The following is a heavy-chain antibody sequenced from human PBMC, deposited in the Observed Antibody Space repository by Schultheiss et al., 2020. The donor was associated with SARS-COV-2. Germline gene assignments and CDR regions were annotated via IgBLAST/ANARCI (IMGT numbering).Heavy chain of an antibody. V-gene: IGHV3-52*01. CDR3: VRSPGDIVVVVAAKGYYFDY. D-gene: IGHD2-15*01. Sequence: GGSLRLSCAASGFTFSSYWMHWVRQAPGKGLEWVADIKCDGSEKYYVDSVKGRLTISRDNAKNSLYLQVNSLRAEDMTVYYCVRSPGDIVVVVAAKGYYFDYWGQGTLVTVSS. CDR2: IKCDGSEK. J-gene: IGHJ4*02. CDR1: GFTFSSYW.